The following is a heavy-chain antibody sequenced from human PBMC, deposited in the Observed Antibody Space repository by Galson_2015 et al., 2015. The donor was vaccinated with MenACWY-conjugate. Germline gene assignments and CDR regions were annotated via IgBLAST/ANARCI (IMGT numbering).Heavy chain of an antibody. CDR2: ISSSSSTI. V-gene: IGHV3-48*04. CDR1: GFTFSSYS. CDR3: ARAVAAGDFDY. J-gene: IGHJ4*02. Sequence: SLRLSCAASGFTFSSYSMNWVRQAPGKGLEWVSYISSSSSTIYYADSVKGRFTISRDNAKNSLYLQMNSLRAEDTAVYYCARAVAAGDFDYWGQGTLVTVSS. D-gene: IGHD6-13*01.